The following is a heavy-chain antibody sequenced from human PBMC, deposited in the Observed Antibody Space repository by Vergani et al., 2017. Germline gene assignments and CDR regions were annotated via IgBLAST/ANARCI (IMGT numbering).Heavy chain of an antibody. CDR3: AAQRITMVRGVTNPFDY. D-gene: IGHD3-10*01. CDR1: GGSISSSSYY. J-gene: IGHJ4*02. V-gene: IGHV4-39*01. Sequence: QLQLQESGPGLVKPSETLSLTCTVSGGSISSSSYYWGWIRQPPGKGLEWIGSSYYNGSTYYNPSLKSRVTISVDTSKNQFSLKLSSVTASDTAVYYCAAQRITMVRGVTNPFDYWGQGTLVTVSS. CDR2: SYYNGST.